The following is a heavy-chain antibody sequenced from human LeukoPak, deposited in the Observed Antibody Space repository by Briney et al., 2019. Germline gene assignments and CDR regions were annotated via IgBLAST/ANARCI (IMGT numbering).Heavy chain of an antibody. Sequence: GGSLRLSCAASGFTFSSNAMTWVRQAPGKGLECVSAITAGGGTTYYTDSVKGRFTISRDNSRNTLYLQLNNLRADDTALYYCAKAYGTNGYYQLPIDFWGRGTLVTVSS. CDR1: GFTFSSNA. J-gene: IGHJ4*02. D-gene: IGHD3-22*01. CDR3: AKAYGTNGYYQLPIDF. V-gene: IGHV3-23*01. CDR2: ITAGGGTT.